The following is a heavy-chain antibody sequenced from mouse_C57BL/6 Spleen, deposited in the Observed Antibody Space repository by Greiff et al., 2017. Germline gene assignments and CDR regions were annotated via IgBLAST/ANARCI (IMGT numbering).Heavy chain of an antibody. J-gene: IGHJ4*01. CDR2: IYPGSGST. CDR3: ARSYSNYDAMDY. Sequence: QVHVKQPGAELVKPGASVKMSCKASGYTFTSYWITWVKQRPGQGLEWIGDIYPGSGSTNYNEKFKSKATLTVDTSSSTAYMQLSSLTSEDSAVYYCARSYSNYDAMDYWGQGTSVTVSS. D-gene: IGHD2-5*01. CDR1: GYTFTSYW. V-gene: IGHV1-55*01.